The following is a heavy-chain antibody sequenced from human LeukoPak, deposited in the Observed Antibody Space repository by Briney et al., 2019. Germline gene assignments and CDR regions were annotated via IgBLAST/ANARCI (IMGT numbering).Heavy chain of an antibody. V-gene: IGHV3-21*01. D-gene: IGHD3-10*01. CDR1: GFTFSSYS. CDR3: AREPRYYYGSAWYYFDY. Sequence: GGSLRPSCAASGFTFSSYSMNWVRQAPGKGLEWVSSISSSSSYIYYADSVKGRFTISRDNAKNSLYLQMNSLRAEDTAVYYCAREPRYYYGSAWYYFDYWGQGTLVTVSS. CDR2: ISSSSSYI. J-gene: IGHJ4*02.